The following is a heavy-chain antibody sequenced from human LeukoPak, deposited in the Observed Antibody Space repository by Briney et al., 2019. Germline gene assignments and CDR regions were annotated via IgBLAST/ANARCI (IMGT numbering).Heavy chain of an antibody. Sequence: GGSLRLSCAASGFTFGDAWMTWVRQAPGKGLEWVCRIRSRADGGTAEYATAVEGRFTISRDDSTNTPYLHMSNVKTEDTAVYCAKHIYGVVSIQQWGQGTLVTVSS. D-gene: IGHD3-3*01. CDR2: IRSRADGGTA. V-gene: IGHV3-15*01. CDR3: KHIYGVVSIQQ. CDR1: GFTFGDAW. J-gene: IGHJ1*01.